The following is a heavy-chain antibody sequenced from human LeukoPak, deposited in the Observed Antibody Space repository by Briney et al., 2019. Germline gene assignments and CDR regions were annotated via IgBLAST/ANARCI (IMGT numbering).Heavy chain of an antibody. J-gene: IGHJ5*02. Sequence: SETLSLTCAVYGGSFSGYYWSWIRQPPGKGLEWIGEINHSGSTNYNPSLKSRVTISVDTSKNQFSLKLSSVTAAHTAVYYCARGPGTIFGVVIIGMVWFDPWGQGTLVTVSS. CDR3: ARGPGTIFGVVIIGMVWFDP. D-gene: IGHD3-3*01. CDR2: INHSGST. V-gene: IGHV4-34*01. CDR1: GGSFSGYY.